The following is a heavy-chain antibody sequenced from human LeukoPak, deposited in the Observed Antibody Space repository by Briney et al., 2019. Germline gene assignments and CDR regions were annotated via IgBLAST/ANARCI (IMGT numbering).Heavy chain of an antibody. V-gene: IGHV3-53*01. CDR3: ARDRGGAAAGTWIFDY. CDR1: GFTVSSSY. CDR2: IYSGGST. D-gene: IGHD6-13*01. J-gene: IGHJ4*02. Sequence: PGGSLRLSCAASGFTVSSSYMSRVRQAPGKGLEWVSVIYSGGSTYYADSVKGRFTISRDNSKNTLYLQMNSLRAEDTAVYYCARDRGGAAAGTWIFDYWGQGTLVTVSS.